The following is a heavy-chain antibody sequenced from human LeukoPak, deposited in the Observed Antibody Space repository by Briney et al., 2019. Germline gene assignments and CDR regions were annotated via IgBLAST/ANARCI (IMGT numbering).Heavy chain of an antibody. V-gene: IGHV3-23*01. J-gene: IGHJ4*02. CDR2: ISGSASHT. D-gene: IGHD3-3*01. CDR3: AKEHDYSNAAPEWGFDS. CDR1: GFTFSIYA. Sequence: GGSLRLSCAASGFTFSIYAMSWVRQAPGKGLEWVSGISGSASHTMDADSVRGRFTISRDNTRNTLYLHMNNVRAEDTALYYCAKEHDYSNAAPEWGFDSWGQGTRVTVSS.